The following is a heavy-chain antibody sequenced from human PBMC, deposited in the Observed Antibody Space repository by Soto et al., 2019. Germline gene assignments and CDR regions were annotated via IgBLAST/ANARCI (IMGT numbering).Heavy chain of an antibody. J-gene: IGHJ5*02. D-gene: IGHD6-19*01. CDR3: ARGGVAGFDP. V-gene: IGHV1-69*02. Sequence: QVQLVQSGAEVKKPGSSVKVSCKASGGTFSSYIISWVRQAPGQGLGWMGRIIPIVGIANYAQRFQGRVTITADKSTTTAYMEMSSLRSEDTAVYYCARGGVAGFDPWGQGTLVTVSS. CDR1: GGTFSSYI. CDR2: IIPIVGIA.